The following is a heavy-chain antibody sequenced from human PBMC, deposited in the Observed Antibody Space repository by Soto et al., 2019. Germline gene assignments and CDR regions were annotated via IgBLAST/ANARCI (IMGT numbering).Heavy chain of an antibody. J-gene: IGHJ5*02. Sequence: GASVKVSCKASGGTFSSYAISWVRQAPGQGLEWMGWISAYNGNTNYAQKLQGRVTMTTDTSTSTAYMELRSLRSGDTAVYYCARDNWNDENWFDPWGQGTLVTVSS. CDR2: ISAYNGNT. D-gene: IGHD1-1*01. V-gene: IGHV1-18*01. CDR3: ARDNWNDENWFDP. CDR1: GGTFSSYA.